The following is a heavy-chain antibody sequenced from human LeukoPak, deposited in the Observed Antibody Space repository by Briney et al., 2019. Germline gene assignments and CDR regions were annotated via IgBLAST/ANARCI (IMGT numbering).Heavy chain of an antibody. Sequence: SETLSLTCAVYGGSFSGYYWSWIRQPPGKGLEWIGEINHSGSTNYNPSLKSRVTISVDTSKNQFSLKLSSVTAADTAVYYCARVLWGIVVVPAAMKIFDYWGQGTLVTVSS. CDR1: GGSFSGYY. D-gene: IGHD2-2*01. J-gene: IGHJ4*02. CDR2: INHSGST. V-gene: IGHV4-34*01. CDR3: ARVLWGIVVVPAAMKIFDY.